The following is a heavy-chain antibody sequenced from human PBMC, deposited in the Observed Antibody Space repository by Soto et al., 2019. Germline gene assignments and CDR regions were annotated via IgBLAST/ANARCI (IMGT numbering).Heavy chain of an antibody. CDR3: ATSNWFDP. Sequence: SETLSLTCTVSGGSISSSSYYWGWIRQPPGKGLEWIGIIYYSGSTYYNPSLKSRVTISVDTSKDQFSLKLSSVSATDTAVYFCATSNWFDPWGQGPLFTLSS. V-gene: IGHV4-39*01. J-gene: IGHJ5*02. CDR2: IYYSGST. CDR1: GGSISSSSYY.